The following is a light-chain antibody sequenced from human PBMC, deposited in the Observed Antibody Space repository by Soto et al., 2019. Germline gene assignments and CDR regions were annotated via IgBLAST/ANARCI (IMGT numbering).Light chain of an antibody. CDR2: GAS. V-gene: IGKV3-20*01. Sequence: EIVLTQSRGTLSLSPGERATLSCRASQSVSSSYLAWYQQKPGQAPRLLIYGASSRATGIPDRFSGSGSGTDLTLTISRLEPEDFAVYYCQQYGSSPQTFGGGTKVEIK. CDR1: QSVSSSY. CDR3: QQYGSSPQT. J-gene: IGKJ4*01.